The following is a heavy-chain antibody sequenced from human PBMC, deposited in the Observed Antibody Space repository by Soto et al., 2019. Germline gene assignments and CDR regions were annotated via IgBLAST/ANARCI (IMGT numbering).Heavy chain of an antibody. CDR2: IYYSGST. J-gene: IGHJ5*02. CDR3: KRHHRSVAGWFDP. V-gene: IGHV4-59*08. Sequence: SETLSLTCTVSGGSISSYYWSWIRQPPGKGLEWVGYIYYSGSTNYNPSLKSRVTISVDTSKNRFSLKLSSVTAADTAVYYCKRHHRSVAGWFDPWGQGTLVTVSS. D-gene: IGHD6-19*01. CDR1: GGSISSYY.